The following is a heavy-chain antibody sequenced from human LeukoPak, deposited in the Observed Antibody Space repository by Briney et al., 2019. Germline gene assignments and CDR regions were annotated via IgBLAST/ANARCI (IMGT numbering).Heavy chain of an antibody. D-gene: IGHD4-17*01. CDR1: GFTFSSYS. CDR3: AKSYGDYLPSAFDI. Sequence: GGSLRLSCAASGFTFSSYSMNWVRQAPGKGLEWVSSISSSSSYIYYADSVKGRFTISRDNSKNTLYLQMNSLRAEDTAVYYCAKSYGDYLPSAFDIWGQGTMVTVSS. V-gene: IGHV3-21*01. CDR2: ISSSSSYI. J-gene: IGHJ3*02.